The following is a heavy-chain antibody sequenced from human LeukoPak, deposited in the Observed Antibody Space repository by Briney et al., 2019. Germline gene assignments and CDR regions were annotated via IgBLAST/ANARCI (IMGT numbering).Heavy chain of an antibody. J-gene: IGHJ4*02. CDR1: GFTFSSCA. Sequence: GGSLRLSCAASGFTFSSCAMSWVRQAPGKGLEWVSTISGSGGSTYYADSVKGRFTISRDNSKNTLYLQMNSLRAEDTAVYYCAKARTYSSSWYYFDYWGQGTLVTVSS. V-gene: IGHV3-23*01. CDR3: AKARTYSSSWYYFDY. CDR2: ISGSGGST. D-gene: IGHD6-13*01.